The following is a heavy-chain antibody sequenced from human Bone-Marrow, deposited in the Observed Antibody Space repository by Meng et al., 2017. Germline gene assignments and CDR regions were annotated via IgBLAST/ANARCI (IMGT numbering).Heavy chain of an antibody. J-gene: IGHJ4*02. CDR3: ARDASWYAPFDY. CDR1: GFTCSSDS. D-gene: IGHD6-13*01. Sequence: EVQLVESGGGRVTPGGYLQVSWASSGFTCSSDSMNWVRQAPGKGLEWVSSISSSSSYIYYADSVKGRFTISRDNAKNSLYLQMNSLRAEDTAVYYCARDASWYAPFDYWGQGTLVTVSS. V-gene: IGHV3-21*01. CDR2: ISSSSSYI.